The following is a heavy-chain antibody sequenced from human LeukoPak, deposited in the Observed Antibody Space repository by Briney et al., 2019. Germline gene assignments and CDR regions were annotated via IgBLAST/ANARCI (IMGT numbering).Heavy chain of an antibody. V-gene: IGHV3-7*04. CDR1: GFTFSSYW. D-gene: IGHD6-6*01. CDR3: ARDVRPDY. Sequence: PGGSLRLSCAASGFTFSSYWMSWVRQAPGEGLEWVANIKQDGTEKYYMDSVKGRFSISGDNAKNSLYLQMNALRAEDTAVYYCARDVRPDYWGQGTLVTVST. CDR2: IKQDGTEK. J-gene: IGHJ4*02.